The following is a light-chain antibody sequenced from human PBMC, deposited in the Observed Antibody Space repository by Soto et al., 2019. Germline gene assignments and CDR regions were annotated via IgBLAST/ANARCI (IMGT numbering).Light chain of an antibody. CDR2: SNN. J-gene: IGLJ2*01. CDR3: AVWDDSLNGEV. V-gene: IGLV1-44*01. CDR1: SSNIGSNT. Sequence: QSVLTQPPSASGTPGQRVTISCSGSSSNIGSNTVNWYQQLPGTAPKLLIYSNNQRPSGVPDRFSGSKSGTSASLAISGLQSEDEGDYYCAVWDDSLNGEVFGGGTKVTVL.